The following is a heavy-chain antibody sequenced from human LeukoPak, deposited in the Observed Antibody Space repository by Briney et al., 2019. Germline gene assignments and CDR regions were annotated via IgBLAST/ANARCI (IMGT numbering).Heavy chain of an antibody. V-gene: IGHV4-59*01. CDR1: GGSINNYY. J-gene: IGHJ4*02. CDR3: ARTLDDGTLDY. CDR2: IRYSGRT. D-gene: IGHD1-1*01. Sequence: SETLSLTCTVSGGSINNYYWSWIRQPPGKGLEWIAYIRYSGRTNFNPSLKSRVTISVDTSENQFSLNLSSVTAADTAVYYCARTLDDGTLDYWGQGTLVTVSS.